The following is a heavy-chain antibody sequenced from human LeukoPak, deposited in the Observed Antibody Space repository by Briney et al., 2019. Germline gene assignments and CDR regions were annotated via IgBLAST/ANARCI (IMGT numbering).Heavy chain of an antibody. J-gene: IGHJ4*02. CDR1: GYTFTGYY. D-gene: IGHD2-15*01. V-gene: IGHV1-2*02. CDR2: INPNSGGT. Sequence: LVASVKVSCKASGYTFTGYYMHWVRQAPGQGLEWMGWINPNSGGTNYAQKFQGRVTMTRDTSISTAYMELSRLRSDDTAVYYCARAQPRDSTPDYWGQGTLVTVSS. CDR3: ARAQPRDSTPDY.